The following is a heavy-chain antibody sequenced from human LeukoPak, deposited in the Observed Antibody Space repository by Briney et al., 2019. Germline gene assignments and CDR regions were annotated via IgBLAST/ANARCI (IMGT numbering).Heavy chain of an antibody. Sequence: SETLSLTCAVYGGSFSGYYWSWIRQPPGKRLEWIGEINHSGSTNYNPSLKSRVTISVDTSKNQFSLKLSSVTAADTAVYYCARTRVVVLRRATEFDYWGQGTLVTVSS. CDR2: INHSGST. CDR3: ARTRVVVLRRATEFDY. V-gene: IGHV4-34*01. CDR1: GGSFSGYY. J-gene: IGHJ4*02. D-gene: IGHD3-22*01.